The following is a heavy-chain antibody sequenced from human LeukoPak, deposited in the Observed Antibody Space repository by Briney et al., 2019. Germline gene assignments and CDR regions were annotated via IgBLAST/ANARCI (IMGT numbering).Heavy chain of an antibody. Sequence: GGSLRLSCAASGFTFSRYAMSWVRQAPGKGLEWVPRIDRDGSRINYADSVKGRFTISRDNGKNTLFLQMNSLRAEDAAVYYCVRGNDYGGPHYWGQGTLVTVSS. CDR2: IDRDGSRI. CDR3: VRGNDYGGPHY. V-gene: IGHV3-74*01. D-gene: IGHD4-23*01. J-gene: IGHJ4*02. CDR1: GFTFSRYA.